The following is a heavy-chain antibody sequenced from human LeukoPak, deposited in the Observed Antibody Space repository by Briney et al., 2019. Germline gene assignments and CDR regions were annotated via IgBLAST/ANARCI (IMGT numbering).Heavy chain of an antibody. Sequence: SETLSLTCTVSGGSISSYYWSWIRQPPGKRLELVGYIFYRGSTNYNPSLKSRVAISEDTSTNQFSLNLSSVTAADTAVYYCARGGYYGSGSDDAFDIWGEGTMVTVSS. D-gene: IGHD3-10*01. V-gene: IGHV4-59*01. CDR3: ARGGYYGSGSDDAFDI. CDR2: IFYRGST. J-gene: IGHJ3*02. CDR1: GGSISSYY.